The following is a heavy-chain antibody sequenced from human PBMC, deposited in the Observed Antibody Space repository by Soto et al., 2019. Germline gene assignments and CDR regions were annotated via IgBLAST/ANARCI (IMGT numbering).Heavy chain of an antibody. CDR1: GGTFSSYA. J-gene: IGHJ6*02. CDR2: IIPIFGTA. CDR3: ARDPSRITGTIYYYYGMDV. D-gene: IGHD1-7*01. V-gene: IGHV1-69*13. Sequence: RASVKVSCKASGGTFSSYAISWVRQAPGQGLEWMGGIIPIFGTANYAQKFQGRVTITADESTSTAYMELRSLRSDDTAVYYCARDPSRITGTIYYYYGMDVWGQGTTVTVSS.